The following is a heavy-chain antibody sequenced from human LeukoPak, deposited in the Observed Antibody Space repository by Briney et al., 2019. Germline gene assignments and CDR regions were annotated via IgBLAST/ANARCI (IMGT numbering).Heavy chain of an antibody. CDR2: INPVGLT. Sequence: SETLSLTCGVSGGSVSSYSWSWIRQPPGKGLEWIGEINPVGLTNYNPSLKSRVTISADTSKSQFSLHVTSVTAADTAMYYCARGWGSAMIRGLAGDSWGQGTLVTVSS. CDR1: GGSVSSYS. V-gene: IGHV4-34*01. CDR3: ARGWGSAMIRGLAGDS. D-gene: IGHD3-10*01. J-gene: IGHJ5*02.